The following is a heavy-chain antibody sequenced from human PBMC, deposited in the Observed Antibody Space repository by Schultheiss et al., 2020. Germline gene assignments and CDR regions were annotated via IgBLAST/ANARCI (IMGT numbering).Heavy chain of an antibody. V-gene: IGHV4-61*08. J-gene: IGHJ6*02. Sequence: SQPLSLTCTVSGGSISSGGYYWSWIRQPPGKGLEWIGYISQSGSTYYNPSLKSRVTISVDTSKNQFSLKLSSVTAADTAVYYCARDTMIAGHYYYGMDVWGQGTTVTV. CDR1: GGSISSGGYY. D-gene: IGHD3-22*01. CDR3: ARDTMIAGHYYYGMDV. CDR2: ISQSGST.